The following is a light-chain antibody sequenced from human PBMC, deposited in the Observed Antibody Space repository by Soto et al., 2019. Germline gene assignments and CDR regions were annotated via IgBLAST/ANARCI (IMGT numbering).Light chain of an antibody. CDR2: EVT. J-gene: IGLJ1*01. V-gene: IGLV2-8*01. Sequence: CALTQPPSASGSPGQSVTIAFTAGSSYIGGYNYVSWYQQRPGKVPRLIIYEVTKRPSGVPDRFSGSKSGNTASLTVSGLQADDEADYYCCSYAGSNNYYLFGPGTKVNVL. CDR3: CSYAGSNNYYL. CDR1: SSYIGGYNY.